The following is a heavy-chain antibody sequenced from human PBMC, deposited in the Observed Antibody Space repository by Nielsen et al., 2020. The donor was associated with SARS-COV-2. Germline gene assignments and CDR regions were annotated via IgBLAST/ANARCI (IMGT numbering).Heavy chain of an antibody. CDR1: GFTFSSYG. CDR3: AKFTRVSSNWSNFHY. Sequence: SCAASGFTFSSYGMHWVRQAPGKGLEWVAVISYDGSNKYYANSVKGRFTISRDNSRNTLYLQMNSLRVEDTAIYYCAKFTRVSSNWSNFHYWGQGTLVTVSS. J-gene: IGHJ4*02. D-gene: IGHD6-13*01. CDR2: ISYDGSNK. V-gene: IGHV3-30*18.